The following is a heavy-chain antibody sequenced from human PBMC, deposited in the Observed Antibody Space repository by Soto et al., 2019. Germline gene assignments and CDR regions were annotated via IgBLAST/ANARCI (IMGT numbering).Heavy chain of an antibody. CDR3: ARGDYCYGMDV. Sequence: QVQLQESGPGLVKPSETLSLTCTVSGGSISSYYWSWIRQPPGKGLEWIGYIYYSGSTNYNPSLKGRVTISVDTSKNQFALELSSVTAADTAVYYCARGDYCYGMDVWGQGTTVTVSS. CDR2: IYYSGST. J-gene: IGHJ6*02. D-gene: IGHD3-16*01. CDR1: GGSISSYY. V-gene: IGHV4-59*01.